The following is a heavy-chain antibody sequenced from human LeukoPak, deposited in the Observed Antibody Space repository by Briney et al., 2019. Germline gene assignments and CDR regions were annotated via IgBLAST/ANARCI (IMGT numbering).Heavy chain of an antibody. Sequence: PGGSLRLSCAASGFTVGTDYVSWVRRAPGKGLDWVSITFAGGSTYYAESVKGRFTISRDNSGNTAYLQMNSLRAEDTAVYYCARGDFEHWGQGTLVTVS. CDR2: TFAGGST. CDR3: ARGDFEH. V-gene: IGHV3-66*01. CDR1: GFTVGTDY. J-gene: IGHJ4*02.